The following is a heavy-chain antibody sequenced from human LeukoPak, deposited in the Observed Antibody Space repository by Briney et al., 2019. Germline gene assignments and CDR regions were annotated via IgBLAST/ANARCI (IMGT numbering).Heavy chain of an antibody. CDR3: ARDLSGSYWGYWYFDL. V-gene: IGHV4-31*03. CDR2: IHSSGIT. D-gene: IGHD1-26*01. Sequence: SQTLSLTCTVSGGSISSGDYYWSWVRQHPGKGLEWIGYIHSSGITYYNPSLKSRVTISVDTSKNQFSLKLTSVTAADTAVYYCARDLSGSYWGYWYFDLWGRGTLVTVSS. CDR1: GGSISSGDYY. J-gene: IGHJ2*01.